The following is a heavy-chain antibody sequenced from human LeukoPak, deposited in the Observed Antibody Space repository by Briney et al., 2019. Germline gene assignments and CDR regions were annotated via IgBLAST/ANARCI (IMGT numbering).Heavy chain of an antibody. CDR1: GGSISYYY. CDR2: IYYSGST. Sequence: KASETLSLTCTVSGGSISYYYWSWIRQPPGKGLEWLGYIYYSGSTNYNPSLKSRVTISVATSKNQFSLKLNSVTAADTAVYYCARTTEGYCRSTSCYGFYYSYYMDVWGKGTTVTISS. J-gene: IGHJ6*03. D-gene: IGHD2-2*01. V-gene: IGHV4-59*01. CDR3: ARTTEGYCRSTSCYGFYYSYYMDV.